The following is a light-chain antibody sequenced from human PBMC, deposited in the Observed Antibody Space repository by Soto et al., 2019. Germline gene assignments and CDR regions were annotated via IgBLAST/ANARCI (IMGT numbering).Light chain of an antibody. J-gene: IGKJ2*01. CDR2: GAT. CDR3: QHYGNSLTYT. Sequence: EIVLTQSPGTLSLSPGERATLSCRANQIVSSSYLAWYQQKPGQAPRLLIYGATSRAAGIPDKFSGSGSGKDFTLTISSLEPEDFAQYYCQHYGNSLTYTFGQGTKLEIK. CDR1: QIVSSSY. V-gene: IGKV3-20*01.